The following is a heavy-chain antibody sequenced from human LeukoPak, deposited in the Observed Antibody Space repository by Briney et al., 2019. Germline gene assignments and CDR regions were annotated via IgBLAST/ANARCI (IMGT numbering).Heavy chain of an antibody. CDR1: GFTFSSDG. Sequence: GGSLRLSCAASGFTFSSDGMSWVRQAPGKGLEWVSALSGSGSTTYYADSVKGRFTISRDNSKNTLFLEMNSLRVEDTAVYYCAKAGYSSSWPLDYWGQGTQVTVSS. V-gene: IGHV3-23*01. D-gene: IGHD6-13*01. J-gene: IGHJ4*02. CDR2: LSGSGSTT. CDR3: AKAGYSSSWPLDY.